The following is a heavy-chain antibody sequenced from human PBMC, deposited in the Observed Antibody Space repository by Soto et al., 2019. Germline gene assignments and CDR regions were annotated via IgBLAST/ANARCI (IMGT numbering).Heavy chain of an antibody. V-gene: IGHV4-31*03. Sequence: QVQLQESGPGLVKPSQTLSLTCSVSGGSITSGGFYWSWIRQHPEKGLEWIAYIFHSGSTDFNPSLKGRIIISADTSKTQFSLTLTSVTAADTAVYYCVRGGIAGNWFDPWGQGTLVTVSS. CDR3: VRGGIAGNWFDP. D-gene: IGHD6-13*01. J-gene: IGHJ5*02. CDR1: GGSITSGGFY. CDR2: IFHSGST.